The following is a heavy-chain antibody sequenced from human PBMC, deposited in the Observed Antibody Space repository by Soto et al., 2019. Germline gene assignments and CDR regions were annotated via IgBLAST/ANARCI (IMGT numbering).Heavy chain of an antibody. CDR2: ISSSSSTI. CDR3: ARDPDPTVTTYYFDY. J-gene: IGHJ4*02. CDR1: GFTFSTYS. Sequence: QPGGSLRLSCAASGFTFSTYSMNWVRQAPGKGLEWVSYISSSSSTIFYTDSVKGRFTVSRDNAKNSLYLQMNSLRAEDTAVYYCARDPDPTVTTYYFDYWGQGTLVTVSS. V-gene: IGHV3-48*01. D-gene: IGHD4-17*01.